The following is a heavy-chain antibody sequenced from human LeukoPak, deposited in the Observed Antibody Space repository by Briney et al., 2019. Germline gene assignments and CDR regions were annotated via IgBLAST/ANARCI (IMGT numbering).Heavy chain of an antibody. CDR1: GGPISSYY. Sequence: SETLSLTCTVSGGPISSYYWSWIRQPAGKGLEWIGRIYTSGSTNYNPSLKSRVTMSVDTSKNQFSLKLSSVTAADTAVYYCARDRGSSGWYLPYYFDYWGQGTLVTVSS. CDR3: ARDRGSSGWYLPYYFDY. J-gene: IGHJ4*02. CDR2: IYTSGST. V-gene: IGHV4-4*07. D-gene: IGHD6-19*01.